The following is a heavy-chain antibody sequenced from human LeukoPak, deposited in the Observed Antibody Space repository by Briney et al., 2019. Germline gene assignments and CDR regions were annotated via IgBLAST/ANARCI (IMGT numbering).Heavy chain of an antibody. J-gene: IGHJ5*02. CDR2: ISSSSSYI. CDR3: ARDPTSVADHNWFDP. V-gene: IGHV3-21*01. CDR1: GFTFSSYS. Sequence: GGSLRLSCAASGFTFSSYSMNWVRQAPGKGLEWVSSISSSSSYIYYADSVKGQFTISRDNAKNSLYLQMNSLRAEDTAVYYCARDPTSVADHNWFDPWGQGTLVTVSS.